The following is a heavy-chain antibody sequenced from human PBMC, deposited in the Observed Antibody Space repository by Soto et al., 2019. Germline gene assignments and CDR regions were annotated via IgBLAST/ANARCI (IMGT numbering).Heavy chain of an antibody. J-gene: IGHJ5*02. CDR2: SIPILGIS. Sequence: SVTVSCKDSGGTFSSYTISWVRQAPGQGLEWMGRSIPILGISNYAQKFQGRVTITADKSTSTAYMELSSLRSEDTAVYYCARGTIVVVAATPFRFDPWGQGTLVTVS. CDR1: GGTFSSYT. D-gene: IGHD2-15*01. CDR3: ARGTIVVVAATPFRFDP. V-gene: IGHV1-69*02.